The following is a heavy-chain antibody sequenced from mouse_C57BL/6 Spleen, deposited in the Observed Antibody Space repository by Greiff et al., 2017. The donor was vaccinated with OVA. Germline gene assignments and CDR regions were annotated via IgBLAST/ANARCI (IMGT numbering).Heavy chain of an antibody. CDR1: GYSFTGYF. Sequence: EVQLQESGPELVKPGDSVKISCKASGYSFTGYFMNWVMQSHGKSLEWIGRINPYNGDTFYNQKFKGKATLTVDKSSSTAHMELRSLTSEDSAVYYCARLDSLGYWGQGTTLTVSS. CDR2: INPYNGDT. CDR3: ARLDSLGY. J-gene: IGHJ2*01. D-gene: IGHD4-1*01. V-gene: IGHV1-20*01.